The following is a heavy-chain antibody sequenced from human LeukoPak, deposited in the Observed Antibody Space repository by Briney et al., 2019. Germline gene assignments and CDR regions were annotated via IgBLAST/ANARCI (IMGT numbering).Heavy chain of an antibody. CDR2: IKSKTDGGTI. CDR1: GITFINAW. J-gene: IGHJ4*02. V-gene: IGHV3-15*01. Sequence: GGSLRLSCAASGITFINAWMRWVRQAPGKGLEWVGRIKSKTDGGTIDYAAPVKGRFTISRDDSKNTLYLQMSSLKTEDTAFYYCATGNYYGSRSYAYWGQGTLVTVSS. D-gene: IGHD3-10*01. CDR3: ATGNYYGSRSYAY.